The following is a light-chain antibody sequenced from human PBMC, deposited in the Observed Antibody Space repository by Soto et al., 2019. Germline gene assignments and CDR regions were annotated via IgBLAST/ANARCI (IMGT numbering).Light chain of an antibody. CDR3: QQYNSLSRT. CDR1: QSVSSSY. V-gene: IGKV3-20*01. J-gene: IGKJ1*01. CDR2: GAS. Sequence: EIVLTQSPGTLSLSPGERATLSCRASQSVSSSYLAWYQQKPGQAPRLLIYGASSRATGIPDRFSGSGSGTDFTLTIGSLQPDDFATYYCQQYNSLSRTFGQGT.